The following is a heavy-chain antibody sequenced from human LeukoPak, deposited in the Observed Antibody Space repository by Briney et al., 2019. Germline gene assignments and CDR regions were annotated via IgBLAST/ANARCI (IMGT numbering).Heavy chain of an antibody. J-gene: IGHJ6*02. CDR2: IYDSGST. CDR1: GGSISSYY. D-gene: IGHD2-21*02. Sequence: SETLSLTCTVSGGSISSYYRSWIRQPPGKGLEWIGYIYDSGSTNYNPSLKSRVTISVDTSKNQFSLKLSSVTAADTAVYYCARAGEAYCGGDCYSKRSYYYYYGMDVWGQGTTVTVSS. V-gene: IGHV4-59*01. CDR3: ARAGEAYCGGDCYSKRSYYYYYGMDV.